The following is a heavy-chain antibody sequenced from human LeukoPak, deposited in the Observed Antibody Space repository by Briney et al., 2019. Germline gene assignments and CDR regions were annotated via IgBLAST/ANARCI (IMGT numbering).Heavy chain of an antibody. CDR2: IIPILGIA. Sequence: SVKVSCKASGGTFSRYTIRWVRQAPGQGLEWMGRIIPILGIANYAQKFQGRVTITADKSTSTAYMELSSLRSEDTAVYFCASQGPSSSCDYWGQGTLGTLSS. J-gene: IGHJ4*02. D-gene: IGHD6-13*01. CDR3: ASQGPSSSCDY. CDR1: GGTFSRYT. V-gene: IGHV1-69*02.